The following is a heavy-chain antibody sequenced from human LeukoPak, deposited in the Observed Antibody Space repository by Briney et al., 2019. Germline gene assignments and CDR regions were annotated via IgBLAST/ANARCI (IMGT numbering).Heavy chain of an antibody. J-gene: IGHJ4*02. CDR1: GFTFSTYA. D-gene: IGHD1-26*01. CDR2: IRYDGSNK. V-gene: IGHV3-30*02. Sequence: PGKSLTLSCAASGFTFSTYAMHWVRQAPGKGLEWVAFIRYDGSNKYYADSVKGRFTISSDNSKNSLYLQMNSLRAEDTAVYYCAKDSSTGGSYFDYWGQGTLVTVSS. CDR3: AKDSSTGGSYFDY.